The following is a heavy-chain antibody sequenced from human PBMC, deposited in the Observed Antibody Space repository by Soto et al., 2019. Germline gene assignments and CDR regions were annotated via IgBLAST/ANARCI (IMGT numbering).Heavy chain of an antibody. D-gene: IGHD6-13*01. Sequence: GGSLRLSCAASGFIFSSYDMHWVRQAPGKGLEWISYISGSGSDTHYADSVKGRFTVSRDNAKNLLYLQLSSLRADDTAVYYCAQGYLYSTWGQGILVTVSS. CDR2: ISGSGSDT. V-gene: IGHV3-48*03. CDR1: GFIFSSYD. CDR3: AQGYLYST. J-gene: IGHJ4*02.